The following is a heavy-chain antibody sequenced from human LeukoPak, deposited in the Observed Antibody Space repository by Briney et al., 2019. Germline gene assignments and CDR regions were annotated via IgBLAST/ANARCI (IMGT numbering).Heavy chain of an antibody. J-gene: IGHJ3*02. V-gene: IGHV3-30-3*01. CDR2: ISYDGSNK. CDR3: ARDHHDAFDI. CDR1: GFTFSSYA. Sequence: SGGSLRLSCAASGFTFSSYAMHWVRQAPGKGLEWVAVISYDGSNKYYADSVKGRFTISRDNSKNTLYLHMNSLRAEDTAVYYCARDHHDAFDIWGQGTMVTVSS.